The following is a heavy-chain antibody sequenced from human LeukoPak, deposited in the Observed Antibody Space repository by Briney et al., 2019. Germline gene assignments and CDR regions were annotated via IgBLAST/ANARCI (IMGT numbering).Heavy chain of an antibody. CDR1: GFTFSLFA. D-gene: IGHD3-10*02. Sequence: RAGGSLRLSCAASGFTFSLFAMHWVRQSPGKGLEWVAAISYDGKDKFYADSVQGRFTFSRDNSKNTLSLQMNSLRAEDTAVYYCAELGITMIGGVWGKETTVTISS. V-gene: IGHV3-30*04. CDR2: ISYDGKDK. J-gene: IGHJ6*04. CDR3: AELGITMIGGV.